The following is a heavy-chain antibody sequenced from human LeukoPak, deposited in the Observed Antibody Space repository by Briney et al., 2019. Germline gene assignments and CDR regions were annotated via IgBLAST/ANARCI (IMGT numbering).Heavy chain of an antibody. CDR3: ARVDLYYYMDV. V-gene: IGHV3-48*01. Sequence: GGSLRLSCAASGFTFSSYSMNWVRQAPGKGLEWVSYISSSSSTIYYADSVKGRFTISRDNAKNSLYLQMNSLRAEDTAVYYCARVDLYYYMDVWGKGTTDTVSS. J-gene: IGHJ6*03. CDR1: GFTFSSYS. CDR2: ISSSSSTI.